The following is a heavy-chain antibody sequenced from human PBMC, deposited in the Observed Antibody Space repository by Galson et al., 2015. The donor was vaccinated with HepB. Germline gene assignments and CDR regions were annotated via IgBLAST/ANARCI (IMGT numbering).Heavy chain of an antibody. CDR1: GYTFTNFW. Sequence: QSGAEVKKPGESLKISCEGSGYTFTNFWIGWVRQMPGKGLEWMGVIYPLDSETKYSPSFQGQVTISADKSISTAYLQWSSLTASDTAIYYCARRAGRTSLGHFDYWGQGTLVTVPS. J-gene: IGHJ4*01. CDR3: ARRAGRTSLGHFDY. D-gene: IGHD3-16*01. V-gene: IGHV5-51*03. CDR2: IYPLDSET.